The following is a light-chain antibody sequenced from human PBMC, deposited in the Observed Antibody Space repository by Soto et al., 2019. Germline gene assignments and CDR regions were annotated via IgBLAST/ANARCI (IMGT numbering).Light chain of an antibody. CDR3: CSYAGSHSWV. V-gene: IGLV2-11*01. CDR1: SSDVGGYNY. CDR2: HVT. J-gene: IGLJ3*02. Sequence: QSALTQPRSVSGSPGQSVTISCTGTSSDVGGYNYVSWYQQHPGKAPKLMIYHVTQRPSGVPDRFSGSKSGNTASLTISGLQAEDEADYYCCSYAGSHSWVFGGGTKLTVL.